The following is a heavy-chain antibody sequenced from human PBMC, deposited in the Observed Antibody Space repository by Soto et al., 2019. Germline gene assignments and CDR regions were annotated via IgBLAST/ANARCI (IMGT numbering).Heavy chain of an antibody. Sequence: EVQLLESGGGLVQPGGSLRLSFGASGSTFTNYAMSWVRQAPGKGLAWVSAISGRGNKTFYADSVTGRISISRDNSKNLLHLHMNRLRVDHTAVYYCARCVRLHYDYWGQGTLVAVSS. V-gene: IGHV3-23*01. CDR3: ARCVRLHYDY. CDR2: ISGRGNKT. J-gene: IGHJ4*02. CDR1: GSTFTNYA. D-gene: IGHD4-17*01.